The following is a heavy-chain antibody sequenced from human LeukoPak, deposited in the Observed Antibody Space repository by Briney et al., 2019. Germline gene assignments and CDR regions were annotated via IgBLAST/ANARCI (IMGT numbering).Heavy chain of an antibody. J-gene: IGHJ5*02. V-gene: IGHV4-38-2*02. D-gene: IGHD3-3*01. CDR3: ARVPGVYFDFSIGFGSGWFDP. Sequence: SETLSLTCFVSGYPINIDYSWGWIRQSPGKGLEWIGVISPKGITYYNPSRRGRVSISPDTSKNQFSLRLSSMTATDTAMYYCARVPGVYFDFSIGFGSGWFDPWGQGILVTVSS. CDR2: ISPKGIT. CDR1: GYPINIDYS.